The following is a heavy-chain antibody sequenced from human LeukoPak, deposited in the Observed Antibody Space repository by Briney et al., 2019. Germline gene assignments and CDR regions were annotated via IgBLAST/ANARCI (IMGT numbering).Heavy chain of an antibody. D-gene: IGHD6-6*01. CDR2: INPSGGST. J-gene: IGHJ4*02. CDR3: ACSSSSSEVAFDY. CDR1: GYTFTSYY. V-gene: IGHV1-46*01. Sequence: ASVKVSCKASGYTFTSYYLHWVRQAPGQGLEWMGIINPSGGSTSYAQKFQGRVTMTRDTSTSTVYVELSSLRSEDTAVYYCACSSSSSEVAFDYWGQGTLVTVSS.